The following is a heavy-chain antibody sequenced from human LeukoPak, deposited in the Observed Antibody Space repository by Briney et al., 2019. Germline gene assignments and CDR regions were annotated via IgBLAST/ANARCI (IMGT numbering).Heavy chain of an antibody. CDR2: IYPRDGST. J-gene: IGHJ4*02. CDR3: ARDQEAFDY. CDR1: GYSFTSNY. V-gene: IGHV1-46*01. Sequence: ASVKVSRRASGYSFTSNYLHWVRQAPGQGLEWMGMIYPRDGSTSYAQKFQGRVTVTRDTSTSTVHMELSGLRSEDTAVYYCARDQEAFDYWGQGTLVTVSS.